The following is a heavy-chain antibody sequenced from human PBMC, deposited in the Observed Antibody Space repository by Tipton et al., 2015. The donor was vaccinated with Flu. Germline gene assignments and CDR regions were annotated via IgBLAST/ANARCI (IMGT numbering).Heavy chain of an antibody. CDR1: GGSISSYY. CDR2: IYYSGIT. J-gene: IGHJ4*02. V-gene: IGHV4-59*01. CDR3: ARGPPDSGAEFDY. D-gene: IGHD4/OR15-4a*01. Sequence: TLSLTCTVSGGSISSYYWSWIRQPPGKGLEWIGYIYYSGITNYNPSLKSRVTISVDTSKNQFSLELSSGTAADTAVYYCARGPPDSGAEFDYWGQGTLVTVSS.